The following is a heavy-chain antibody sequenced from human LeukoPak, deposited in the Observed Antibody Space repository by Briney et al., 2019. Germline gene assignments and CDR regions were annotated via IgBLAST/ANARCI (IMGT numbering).Heavy chain of an antibody. Sequence: ASVKVSCKASGYTFTSYDINWVRQATGQGLEWMGWMNPNSGNTGYAQKFQGRVTMTRNTSISTAYMELSSLRSEDTAVYYCARHYCSSTSCFLGYYYYGMDVWGQGTTVTVSS. CDR3: ARHYCSSTSCFLGYYYYGMDV. J-gene: IGHJ6*02. D-gene: IGHD2-2*01. V-gene: IGHV1-8*01. CDR1: GYTFTSYD. CDR2: MNPNSGNT.